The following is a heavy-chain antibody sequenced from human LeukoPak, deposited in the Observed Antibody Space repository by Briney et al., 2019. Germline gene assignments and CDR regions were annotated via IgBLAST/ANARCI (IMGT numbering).Heavy chain of an antibody. CDR2: ISAYNGNT. CDR3: ARAPGTMVRGVIRD. Sequence: ASVKVSCKASGYTFTSYGISWVRQAPGQGLDWMGWISAYNGNTNYAQKLQGRVTMTTDTSTSTAYMELRSLRSDDTAVYYCARAPGTMVRGVIRDWGQGTLVTVSS. J-gene: IGHJ4*02. D-gene: IGHD3-10*01. V-gene: IGHV1-18*01. CDR1: GYTFTSYG.